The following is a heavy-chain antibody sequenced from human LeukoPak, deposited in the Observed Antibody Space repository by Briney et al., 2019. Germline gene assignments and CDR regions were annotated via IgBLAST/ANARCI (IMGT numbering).Heavy chain of an antibody. CDR3: AKVLSADAFDI. CDR1: GFIFDDYA. V-gene: IGHV3-9*01. Sequence: GGSLRLSCAASGFIFDDYAMHWVRQAPGKGLEWVSGISWDSGDIGYADSVKGRFTISRDNAENSLYLQMNSLRVEDTALYYCAKVLSADAFDIWGQGTVVTVSS. J-gene: IGHJ3*02. CDR2: ISWDSGDI.